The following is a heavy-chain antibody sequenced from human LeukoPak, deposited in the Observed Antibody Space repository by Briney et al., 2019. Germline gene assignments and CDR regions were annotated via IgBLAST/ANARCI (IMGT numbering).Heavy chain of an antibody. CDR3: AREAWFDP. CDR2: ISYDGSNK. V-gene: IGHV3-30*04. J-gene: IGHJ5*02. CDR1: GFTFSSYA. Sequence: GGSLRLSCAASGFTFSSYAMHWVRQAPGKGLEWVAVISYDGSNKYYADSVKGRFTISRDNSKNTLYLQTNSLRAEDTAVYYCAREAWFDPWGQGTLVTVSS.